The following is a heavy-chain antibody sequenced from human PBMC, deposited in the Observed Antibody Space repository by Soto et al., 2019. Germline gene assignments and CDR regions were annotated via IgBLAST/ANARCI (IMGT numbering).Heavy chain of an antibody. J-gene: IGHJ4*02. CDR3: AKDHTRAADGRYHGY. CDR2: ISWNSGSI. V-gene: IGHV3-9*01. D-gene: IGHD6-13*01. Sequence: GGSLRLSCAASGFTFDDYAMHWVRQAPGKGLEWVSGISWNSGSIGYADSVKGRFTISRDNAKNSLYLQMNSLRAEDTALYYCAKDHTRAADGRYHGYWGQGTQVTVSS. CDR1: GFTFDDYA.